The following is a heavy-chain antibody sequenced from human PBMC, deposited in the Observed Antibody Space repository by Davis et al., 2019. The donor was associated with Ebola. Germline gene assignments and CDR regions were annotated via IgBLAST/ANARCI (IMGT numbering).Heavy chain of an antibody. J-gene: IGHJ5*02. V-gene: IGHV4-59*01. D-gene: IGHD4-23*01. CDR1: GGSFSGYY. CDR3: ARAGATVVTLDNWFDP. CDR2: IYYSGST. Sequence: SETLSLTCAVSGGSFSGYYWTWIRQPPGKGLEWIGYIYYSGSTNYNPSLKSRVTISVDTSKNQFSLKLSSVTAADTAVYYCARAGATVVTLDNWFDPWGQGTLVTVSS.